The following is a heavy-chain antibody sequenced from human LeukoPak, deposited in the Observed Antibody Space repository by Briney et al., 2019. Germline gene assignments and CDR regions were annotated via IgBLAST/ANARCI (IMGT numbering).Heavy chain of an antibody. J-gene: IGHJ4*02. CDR3: AKDVWDIVVVPAVVLDY. CDR1: GFSFSRYW. CDR2: VREDGSEK. V-gene: IGHV3-7*03. Sequence: SGGSLRLSCAAAGFSFSRYWMSWVRHAKGKGLECVAKVREDGSEKHYVDSVKGRFTISRDNARNSLYLQMNSLRAEDTAIYYCAKDVWDIVVVPAVVLDYWGQGTLVTVSS. D-gene: IGHD2-2*01.